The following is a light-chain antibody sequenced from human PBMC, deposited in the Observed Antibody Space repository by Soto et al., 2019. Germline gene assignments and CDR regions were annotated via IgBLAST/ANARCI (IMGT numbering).Light chain of an antibody. J-gene: IGKJ1*01. CDR1: QSVNRF. V-gene: IGKV3-20*01. CDR2: GAS. Sequence: EIVLTQSPGTLSLSPGERATLSCRASQSVNRFLAWFQQKPGQVPRLLIYGASNRATGIPDRFSGSGSETDFTVTLTRLEPEDFAVYYCHHYVGSPLAFGQGTKVENK. CDR3: HHYVGSPLA.